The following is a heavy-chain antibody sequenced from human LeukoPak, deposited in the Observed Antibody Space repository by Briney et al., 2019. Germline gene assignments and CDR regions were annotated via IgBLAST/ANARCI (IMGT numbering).Heavy chain of an antibody. CDR2: ISSGTTI. D-gene: IGHD6-13*01. CDR1: GFTFSDYY. Sequence: GGSLRLSCAASGFTFSDYYMSWIRQAPGKGLEWVSYISSGTTIYYADSMKGRFTISRDNSKNSLYLQMNSLRAEDTAVYYCARVYSSSYYAIDYWGQGTLVTASS. J-gene: IGHJ4*02. CDR3: ARVYSSSYYAIDY. V-gene: IGHV3-11*01.